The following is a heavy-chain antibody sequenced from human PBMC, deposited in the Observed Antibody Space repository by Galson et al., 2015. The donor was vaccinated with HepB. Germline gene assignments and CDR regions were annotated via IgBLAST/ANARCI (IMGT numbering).Heavy chain of an antibody. CDR1: GYTFTSYG. D-gene: IGHD3-22*01. J-gene: IGHJ5*02. CDR3: ARDYYDSSGYLGTDWFDP. Sequence: SVKVSCKASGYTFTSYGISWVRQAPGQGLEWMGWISAYNGNTNYAQKLQGRVTMTTDTSTSTAYMELRSLRSDDTAVYYCARDYYDSSGYLGTDWFDPWGQGTLVTVSS. V-gene: IGHV1-18*04. CDR2: ISAYNGNT.